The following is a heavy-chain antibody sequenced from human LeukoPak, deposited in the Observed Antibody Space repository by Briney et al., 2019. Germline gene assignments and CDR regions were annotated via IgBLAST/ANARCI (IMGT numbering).Heavy chain of an antibody. Sequence: GGSLRLSCAASGFSFSSYEMNWVRQAPGKGLEWVSWISTSGSTLNYADSVKGRFTVSRDNARNSLYLQMNSLRAEDTAVYYCARENGDYADAFDIWGQGTMVTVSS. J-gene: IGHJ3*02. V-gene: IGHV3-48*03. D-gene: IGHD4-17*01. CDR2: ISTSGSTL. CDR1: GFSFSSYE. CDR3: ARENGDYADAFDI.